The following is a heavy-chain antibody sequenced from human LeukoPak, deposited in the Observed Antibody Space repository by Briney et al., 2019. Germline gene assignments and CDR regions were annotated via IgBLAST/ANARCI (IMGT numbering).Heavy chain of an antibody. J-gene: IGHJ3*02. CDR2: ISAYNGNT. D-gene: IGHD1-7*01. CDR1: GYTFTSYG. Sequence: ASVKVSCKASGYTFTSYGISWVRQAPGQGLEWMGWISAYNGNTSYAQKLQGRVTMTTDTSTSTAYMELSTLRSEDTAVYYCARDARRGVELKAFDIWGQGTMVTVSS. V-gene: IGHV1-18*01. CDR3: ARDARRGVELKAFDI.